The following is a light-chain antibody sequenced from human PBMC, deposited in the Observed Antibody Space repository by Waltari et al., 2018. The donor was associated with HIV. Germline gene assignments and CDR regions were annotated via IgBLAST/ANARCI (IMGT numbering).Light chain of an antibody. V-gene: IGLV1-40*01. CDR3: QSYDSSLSSSV. CDR1: SAGYD. J-gene: IGLJ2*01. CDR2: GNS. Sequence: QSDLTQPPSVSGAPGQRVTISCPGRSAGYDVHWYQHLPGTAPKLLIYGNSNRPSGVPDRFSGAKSGPLASLAITGLQAEDEADYYCQSYDSSLSSSVFGGGTRLTVL.